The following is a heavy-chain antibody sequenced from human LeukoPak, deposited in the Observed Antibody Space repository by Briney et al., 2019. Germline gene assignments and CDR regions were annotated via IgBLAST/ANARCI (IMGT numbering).Heavy chain of an antibody. V-gene: IGHV3-53*01. Sequence: GGSLRLSCAASGFTVSSNYMSWVRQAPGKGLEWVSVIYSGGSTYYADSVKGRFTISRDNSKNTLYLQMNSLRDEDTAVYYCATQRSVGAGASGAFDIWGQGTMVTVSS. CDR2: IYSGGST. J-gene: IGHJ3*02. CDR1: GFTVSSNY. D-gene: IGHD1-26*01. CDR3: ATQRSVGAGASGAFDI.